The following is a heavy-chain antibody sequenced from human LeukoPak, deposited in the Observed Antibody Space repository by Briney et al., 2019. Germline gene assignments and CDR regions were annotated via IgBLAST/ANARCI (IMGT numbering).Heavy chain of an antibody. J-gene: IGHJ5*02. Sequence: SETLSLTCTVSGGSISSYYWSWIRQPPGKGLEWIGYIYYSGSTNYNPSLKSRVTISVDTSKNQFSLKLSSVTAADTAVYYCARSVHLERQRFDPWGQGTLVTVSS. V-gene: IGHV4-59*08. CDR1: GGSISSYY. CDR2: IYYSGST. D-gene: IGHD1-1*01. CDR3: ARSVHLERQRFDP.